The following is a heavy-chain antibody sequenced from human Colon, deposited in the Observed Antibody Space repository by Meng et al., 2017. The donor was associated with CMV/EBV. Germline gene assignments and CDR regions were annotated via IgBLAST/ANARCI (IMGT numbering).Heavy chain of an antibody. CDR1: GFTFSTYG. CDR3: TKRNGWYFDS. D-gene: IGHD6-19*01. CDR2: IRNSGADT. V-gene: IGHV3-23*01. J-gene: IGHJ4*02. Sequence: GESLKISCEATGFTFSTYGMAWVRQAPGKAPEWVSSIRNSGADTFYADSVKGRFIISRDNSKNTLYLQMSSLRVEDTAIYYCTKRNGWYFDSWGQGTLVTVSS.